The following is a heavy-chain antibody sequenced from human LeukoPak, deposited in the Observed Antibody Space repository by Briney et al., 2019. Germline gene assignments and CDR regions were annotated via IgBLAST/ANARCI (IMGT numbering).Heavy chain of an antibody. J-gene: IGHJ3*02. CDR3: ARSYYDFWSGYYAFDI. V-gene: IGHV1-8*03. CDR1: GYTFTSYD. CDR2: MNPNSGNT. Sequence: GASVKVSCXASGYTFTSYDINWVRQANGQGLEWMGWMNPNSGNTGYAQKFQGRVTITRNTSISTAYMELSSLRSEDTAVYYCARSYYDFWSGYYAFDIWGQGTMVTVSS. D-gene: IGHD3-3*01.